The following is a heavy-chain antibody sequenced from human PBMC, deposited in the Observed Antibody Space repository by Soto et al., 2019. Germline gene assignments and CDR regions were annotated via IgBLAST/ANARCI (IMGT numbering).Heavy chain of an antibody. CDR3: ARQGIVGATPYFDY. V-gene: IGHV4-59*08. Sequence: SETLSLTCSVSGGSIGGYYGSWIRQPPGKGLEWIGYIYYSGSTNYNPSLKSRVTISVDTSKNQFSLKLSSVTAADTAVYYCARQGIVGATPYFDYWGQGTLVTSPQ. CDR1: GGSIGGYY. CDR2: IYYSGST. J-gene: IGHJ4*02. D-gene: IGHD1-26*01.